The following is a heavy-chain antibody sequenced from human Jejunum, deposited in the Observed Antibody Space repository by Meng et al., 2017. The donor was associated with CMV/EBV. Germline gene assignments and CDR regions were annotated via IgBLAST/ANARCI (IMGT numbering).Heavy chain of an antibody. CDR2: ISSSGTYI. V-gene: IGHV3-21*01. Sequence: SSGYNMNWVRQAPGKGLEWVSSISSSGTYIYYADSLKGRFTISRDNAESSLYLQMNSLRAEDTAVYYCARDSTLTYYYDSRGYSHWGQGTLVTVSS. D-gene: IGHD3-22*01. J-gene: IGHJ4*02. CDR3: ARDSTLTYYYDSRGYSH. CDR1: SSGYN.